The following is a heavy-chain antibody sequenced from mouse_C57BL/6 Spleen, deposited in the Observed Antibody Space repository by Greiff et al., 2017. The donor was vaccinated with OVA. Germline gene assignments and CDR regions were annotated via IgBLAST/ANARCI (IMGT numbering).Heavy chain of an antibody. J-gene: IGHJ3*01. Sequence: VQLKEPGGGLVKPGGSLKLSCAASGFTFSDYGMHWVRQAPEKGLEWVAYISSGSSTIYYADTVKGRFTISRDNAKNTLFLQMTSLRSEDTAMYYCANTYYYDVSFAYWGQGTLVTVSA. V-gene: IGHV5-17*01. D-gene: IGHD2-4*01. CDR3: ANTYYYDVSFAY. CDR1: GFTFSDYG. CDR2: ISSGSSTI.